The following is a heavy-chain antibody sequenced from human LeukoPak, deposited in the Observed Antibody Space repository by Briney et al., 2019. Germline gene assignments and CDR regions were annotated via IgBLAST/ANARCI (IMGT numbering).Heavy chain of an antibody. Sequence: SETLSLTCAVYGGSFSGYYWSWIRQPPGKGLEWIGEINHSGSTNYNPSLKSRVTISVDTSKNQFSLKLSSVTAADTAVYYCARVVPAVSDWFDPWGQGTLVTVSS. CDR3: ARVVPAVSDWFDP. V-gene: IGHV4-34*01. J-gene: IGHJ5*02. CDR1: GGSFSGYY. D-gene: IGHD2-2*01. CDR2: INHSGST.